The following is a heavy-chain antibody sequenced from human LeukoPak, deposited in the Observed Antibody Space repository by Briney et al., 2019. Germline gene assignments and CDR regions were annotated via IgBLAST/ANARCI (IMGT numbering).Heavy chain of an antibody. CDR1: GLTVSTNY. D-gene: IGHD3-22*01. J-gene: IGHJ5*02. Sequence: GGTLRLSCAASGLTVSTNYMAWVRQAPGKGLEWVSVMYHGGYTHYAESVKGRFTISRDNSKNTLYLQMNSLRVEDTAVYYCARLPYYGDSSGFYYHWGHGTLVTVSS. V-gene: IGHV3-66*04. CDR2: MYHGGYT. CDR3: ARLPYYGDSSGFYYH.